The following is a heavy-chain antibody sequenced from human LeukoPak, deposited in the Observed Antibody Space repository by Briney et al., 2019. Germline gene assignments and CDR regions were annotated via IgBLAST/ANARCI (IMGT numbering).Heavy chain of an antibody. Sequence: GGSLRLSCAASGFTFSSYGMHWVRQAPGKGLEWVGFIRSKAYGGTTEYAASVKGRFTISRDDSKSIAYLQMNSLKTEDTAVYYCTRDPRHMVRGDVGWFDPWGQGTLATVSS. CDR3: TRDPRHMVRGDVGWFDP. CDR2: IRSKAYGGTT. J-gene: IGHJ5*02. CDR1: GFTFSSYG. D-gene: IGHD3-10*01. V-gene: IGHV3-49*04.